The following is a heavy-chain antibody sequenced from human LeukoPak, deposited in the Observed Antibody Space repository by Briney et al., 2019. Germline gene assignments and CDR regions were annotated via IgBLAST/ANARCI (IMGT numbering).Heavy chain of an antibody. V-gene: IGHV1-2*02. D-gene: IGHD2-2*01. J-gene: IGHJ4*02. CDR1: GYTFTGYY. Sequence: ASVKVSCKASGYTFTGYYMHWVRQAPGQGLEWMGWINPNSGGTNYAQKFQGRVTMTRDTSISTAYMELSRLRSDDTAVYYCTTDIVVVPGEYGGWGQGTLVTVSS. CDR2: INPNSGGT. CDR3: TTDIVVVPGEYGG.